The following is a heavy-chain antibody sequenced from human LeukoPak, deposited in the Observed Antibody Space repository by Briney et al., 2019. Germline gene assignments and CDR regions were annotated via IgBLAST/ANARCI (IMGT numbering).Heavy chain of an antibody. CDR1: GFTFTSYT. V-gene: IGHV3-48*02. Sequence: XGGSLRLSCAASGFTFTSYTMNWVRQAPGKGLEWISYIGTSGGVVSYTDSVRGRFTISTDSAKNSLYLQMNSLRDDDTAVYYCVRDQFYAFDVWGQGTMVTVSS. J-gene: IGHJ3*01. CDR3: VRDQFYAFDV. CDR2: IGTSGGVV.